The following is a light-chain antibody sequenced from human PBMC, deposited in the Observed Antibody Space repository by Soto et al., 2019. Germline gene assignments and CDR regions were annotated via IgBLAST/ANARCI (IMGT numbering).Light chain of an antibody. V-gene: IGKV3-11*01. Sequence: ESVLTQAPATLSLSPGERATLSCRASQSVSSYLAWYQQKPGQAPRLLIYDASNRATGIPARFSGSGSGTDFTLTISSLAPEDFAVYYCQQRSNWITFGHGTRLEIK. CDR2: DAS. CDR3: QQRSNWIT. CDR1: QSVSSY. J-gene: IGKJ5*01.